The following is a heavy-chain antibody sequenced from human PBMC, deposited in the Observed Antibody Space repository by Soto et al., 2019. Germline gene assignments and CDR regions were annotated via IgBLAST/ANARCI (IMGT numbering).Heavy chain of an antibody. J-gene: IGHJ4*02. D-gene: IGHD6-19*01. V-gene: IGHV4-59*11. CDR1: GGSISGHY. CDR2: IFYTGST. Sequence: TLSLTCTVSGGSISGHYWIWIRQSPGKRLEWIGYIFYTGSTNYNPSLESRVTLSVDTSKNQFSLGLSSVTAADTAVYYCARVGSSGWSPDYWGQGTLVTVSS. CDR3: ARVGSSGWSPDY.